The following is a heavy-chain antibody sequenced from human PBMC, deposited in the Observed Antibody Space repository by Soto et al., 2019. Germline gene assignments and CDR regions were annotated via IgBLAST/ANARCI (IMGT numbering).Heavy chain of an antibody. V-gene: IGHV1-2*02. CDR2: IKPNSGGP. CDR1: GSTFTDYY. Sequence: ASVKVSCKVSGSTFTDYYIHWVRQPLGQGFEWMEGIKPNSGGPKTPQKFQGRVIMTRDTSIRPANMERSRLTTEATAVYYCAKAAITTVELAKTYWGQGTLVTVSS. D-gene: IGHD1-1*01. J-gene: IGHJ4*02. CDR3: AKAAITTVELAKTY.